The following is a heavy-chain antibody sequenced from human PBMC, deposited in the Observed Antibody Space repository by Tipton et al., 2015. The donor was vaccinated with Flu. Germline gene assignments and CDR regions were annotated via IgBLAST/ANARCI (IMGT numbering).Heavy chain of an antibody. CDR3: ARGVFYYDTSGYHYFDY. J-gene: IGHJ4*02. CDR1: GDSMRRDYF. CDR2: IHYSGSP. V-gene: IGHV4-38-2*02. Sequence: TLSLTCTVSGDSMRRDYFWGWIRQAPGKGLEWIGNIHYSGSPHYNPSLKSRVTISVDTSKSQLSLKLSSVTAADTAAYYCARGVFYYDTSGYHYFDYWGQGIVVTVSS. D-gene: IGHD3-22*01.